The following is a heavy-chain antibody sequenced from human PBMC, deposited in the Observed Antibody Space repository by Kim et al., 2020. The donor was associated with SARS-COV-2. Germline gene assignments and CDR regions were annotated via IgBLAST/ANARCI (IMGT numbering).Heavy chain of an antibody. J-gene: IGHJ4*02. CDR3: ARGRPHYYDSSGSFCYFDY. Sequence: SETLSLTCAVYGGSFSGYYWSWIRQPPGKGLEWIGEINHSGSTNYNPSLKSRVTISVDTSKNQFSLKLSSVTAADTAVYYCARGRPHYYDSSGSFCYFDYWGQGTLVTVSS. CDR1: GGSFSGYY. D-gene: IGHD3-22*01. V-gene: IGHV4-34*01. CDR2: INHSGST.